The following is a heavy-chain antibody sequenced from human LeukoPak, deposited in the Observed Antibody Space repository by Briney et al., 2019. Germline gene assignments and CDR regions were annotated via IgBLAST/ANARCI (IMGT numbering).Heavy chain of an antibody. V-gene: IGHV4-39*07. CDR2: IYYSGNT. CDR1: GGSISSSSHF. J-gene: IGHJ5*02. Sequence: SEALSLTCTVSGGSISSSSHFWTWIRQPPGKGLEWIGSIYYSGNTYYNPSLKSRVTISVDTSKNQFSLKLSSVTAADTAVYYCARSFTYYYDSSGYKGPWGQGTLVTVSS. CDR3: ARSFTYYYDSSGYKGP. D-gene: IGHD3-22*01.